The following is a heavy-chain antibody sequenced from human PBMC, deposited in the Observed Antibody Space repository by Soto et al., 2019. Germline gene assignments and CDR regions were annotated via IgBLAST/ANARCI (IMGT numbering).Heavy chain of an antibody. CDR1: GGSVSSDTHY. V-gene: IGHV4-61*01. Sequence: SETMSLTCTLDGGSVSSDTHYWSWTRQPPGKRLEWIGFIYSSGSTKYNPSLKSRVTMSVDTSKNQFSLNLRSVTVGDTARYFCARAHESGDYHGMSIWGPGITVTVSS. J-gene: IGHJ6*02. CDR3: ARAHESGDYHGMSI. CDR2: IYSSGST.